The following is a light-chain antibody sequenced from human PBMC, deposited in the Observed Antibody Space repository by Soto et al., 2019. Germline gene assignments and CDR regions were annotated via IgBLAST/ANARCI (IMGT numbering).Light chain of an antibody. CDR3: SSYTSSKTWV. CDR1: SSDVGAYNY. V-gene: IGLV2-14*03. J-gene: IGLJ2*01. Sequence: QPVLTQPASVFGFPGQSIIISCTGTSSDVGAYNYVSWYQQHPGKIPKLMIYDVTKRPSGVSYRFSGSKSGNTASLTVSGLQTEDEADYYCSSYTSSKTWVFGGGTKLTVL. CDR2: DVT.